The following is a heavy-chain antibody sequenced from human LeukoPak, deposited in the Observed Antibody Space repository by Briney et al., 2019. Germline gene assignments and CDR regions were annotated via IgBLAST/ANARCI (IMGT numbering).Heavy chain of an antibody. CDR3: TTDFRRPYDILTGYSDEGSFDY. V-gene: IGHV3-15*01. J-gene: IGHJ4*02. Sequence: PGGSLRLSCAASGFTFSNAWMSWVRQAPGKGLEWVGRIKSKTDGGTTDYAAPVKGRFTISRDDSKNTLYLQMNSLKTEDTAVYYCTTDFRRPYDILTGYSDEGSFDYWGQGTLVTVSS. CDR2: IKSKTDGGTT. D-gene: IGHD3-9*01. CDR1: GFTFSNAW.